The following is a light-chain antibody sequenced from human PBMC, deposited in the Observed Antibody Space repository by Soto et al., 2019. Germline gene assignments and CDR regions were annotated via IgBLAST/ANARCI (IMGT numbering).Light chain of an antibody. Sequence: DIQLTQSPSFLSASVGDRVTISCRASHGISSYLAWYQQTPGKAPKLLTYASSTLQSGVPSRFSGSGSGTEFTLTIGSLEPEDFATYYCQQLNTFPVTFGEGTRLDI. J-gene: IGKJ5*01. V-gene: IGKV1-9*01. CDR1: HGISSY. CDR2: ASS. CDR3: QQLNTFPVT.